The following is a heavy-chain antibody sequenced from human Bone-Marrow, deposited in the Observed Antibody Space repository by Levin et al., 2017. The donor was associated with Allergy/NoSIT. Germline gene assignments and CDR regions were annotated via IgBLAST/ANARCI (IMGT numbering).Heavy chain of an antibody. CDR1: GFTFSNYA. V-gene: IGHV3-30*15. Sequence: PGESLKISCAASGFTFSNYAMHWVRQAPDKGLEWVAIISYDGTSQHYADSVKGRFTISRDNSKNTLYVQMSSLRPEDTAVYHCARERAGYCSGAACSSYSDLWGPGTLVTVSS. CDR3: ARERAGYCSGAACSSYSDL. D-gene: IGHD2-15*01. J-gene: IGHJ2*01. CDR2: ISYDGTSQ.